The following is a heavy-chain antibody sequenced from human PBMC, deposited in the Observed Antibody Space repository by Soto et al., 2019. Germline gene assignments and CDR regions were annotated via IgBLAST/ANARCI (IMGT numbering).Heavy chain of an antibody. Sequence: GESLKISCKGSGYSFTSYWIGWVRQMPGKGLEWMGIIYPGDSDTRYSPSFQGQVTISADKSISTAYLQWSSLKASDTAMYYCARREYCSSTSCYWVAFDIWGQGTMVTVSS. D-gene: IGHD2-2*01. J-gene: IGHJ3*02. CDR3: ARREYCSSTSCYWVAFDI. CDR1: GYSFTSYW. V-gene: IGHV5-51*01. CDR2: IYPGDSDT.